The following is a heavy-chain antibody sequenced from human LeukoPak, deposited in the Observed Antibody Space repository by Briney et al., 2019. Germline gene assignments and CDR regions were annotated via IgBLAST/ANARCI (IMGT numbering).Heavy chain of an antibody. V-gene: IGHV4-34*01. CDR1: GGSFSGYY. CDR2: INHSGST. J-gene: IGHJ4*02. CDR3: ARYGQQLVPDY. Sequence: SETLSLTCAVYGGSFSGYYWSWIRQPPGKGLEWIGEINHSGSTNYNPSLKSRVTISVDTSENQFSLKLSSVTAADTAVYYYARYGQQLVPDYWGQGTLVTVSS. D-gene: IGHD6-6*01.